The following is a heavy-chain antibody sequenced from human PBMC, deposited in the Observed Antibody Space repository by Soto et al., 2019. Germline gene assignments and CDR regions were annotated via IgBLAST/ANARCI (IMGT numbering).Heavy chain of an antibody. Sequence: GASVKVSCKASGYTFTGYYMHWVRQAPGQALEWMGWINPNSGGTNYAQKFQGWVTMTRDTSISTAYMELSRLRSDDTAVYYCARDFYSSSAPDYYYGMDVWGQGTTVTVSS. J-gene: IGHJ6*02. V-gene: IGHV1-2*04. CDR2: INPNSGGT. CDR1: GYTFTGYY. D-gene: IGHD6-6*01. CDR3: ARDFYSSSAPDYYYGMDV.